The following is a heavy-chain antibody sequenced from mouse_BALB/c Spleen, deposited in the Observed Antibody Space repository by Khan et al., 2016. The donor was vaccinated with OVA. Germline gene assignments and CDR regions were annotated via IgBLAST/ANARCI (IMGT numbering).Heavy chain of an antibody. Sequence: QIQLVQSGPELKKPGETVKISCKASGYTSTSYGMNWVKQAPGKSLKWMRLINTYTGEPTYADDFKGRFAFSLETSASTAYLQINNLKNEDTATYFCARPPYFSYVMVYWGQGTSVTVSS. CDR3: ARPPYFSYVMVY. D-gene: IGHD2-10*01. CDR2: INTYTGEP. V-gene: IGHV9-3-1*01. CDR1: GYTSTSYG. J-gene: IGHJ4*01.